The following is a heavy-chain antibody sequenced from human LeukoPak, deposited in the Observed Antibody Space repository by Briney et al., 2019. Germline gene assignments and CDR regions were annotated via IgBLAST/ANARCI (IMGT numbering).Heavy chain of an antibody. J-gene: IGHJ4*02. D-gene: IGHD3-16*01. CDR1: GFASSTYW. CDR3: ATVGGSGAAFFY. V-gene: IGHV3-74*01. CDR2: INSDGRTT. Sequence: GGSLRLSCTASGFASSTYWMRSGRQAPGKGLVWVSRINSDGRTTTYADSVKARFTISRDNAKNTVYLQMNSLRAEDTAAYDCATVGGSGAAFFYCGQGTLVTVSS.